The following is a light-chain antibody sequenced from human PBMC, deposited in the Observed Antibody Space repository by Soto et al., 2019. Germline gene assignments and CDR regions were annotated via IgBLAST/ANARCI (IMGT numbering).Light chain of an antibody. CDR3: QQYDNPSIT. CDR2: DAS. J-gene: IGKJ5*01. V-gene: IGKV1-33*01. Sequence: DIQMTQSPSSLSASVGDRVTITCQASQGISNNLNWYQQKPGKAPKLLIYDASNLESGVPSRFSGSGSGTDFTFTISSLQPEDIATYYCQQYDNPSITFGQGTRLEIK. CDR1: QGISNN.